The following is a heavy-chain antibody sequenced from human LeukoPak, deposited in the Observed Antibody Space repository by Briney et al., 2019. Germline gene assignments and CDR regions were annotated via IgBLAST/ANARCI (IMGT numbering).Heavy chain of an antibody. J-gene: IGHJ4*02. Sequence: GGSLRLSCAASGFTFSSYAMSWVRQAPGKGLEWVSAVSAGGGNSYYADSVKGRFTISRDNSKNTLYLQMNSLRAEDTAVYYCAKNPPLRTYYFDFWGQGILVTVSS. CDR1: GFTFSSYA. V-gene: IGHV3-23*01. D-gene: IGHD2-8*01. CDR3: AKNPPLRTYYFDF. CDR2: VSAGGGNS.